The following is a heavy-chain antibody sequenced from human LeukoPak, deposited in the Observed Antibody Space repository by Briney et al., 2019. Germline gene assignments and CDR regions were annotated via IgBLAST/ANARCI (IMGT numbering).Heavy chain of an antibody. D-gene: IGHD3-22*01. Sequence: GGSLRLSCAASGFTFSSYGMHWVRQAPGKGLEWVAFIRYDGSNKYYADSVKGRFTISRDNSKNTLYLQMNSLRAEDTAVYYCAKDYYDSSGYYPLDYYFDYWGQGTLVTVSS. V-gene: IGHV3-30*02. CDR2: IRYDGSNK. CDR1: GFTFSSYG. CDR3: AKDYYDSSGYYPLDYYFDY. J-gene: IGHJ4*02.